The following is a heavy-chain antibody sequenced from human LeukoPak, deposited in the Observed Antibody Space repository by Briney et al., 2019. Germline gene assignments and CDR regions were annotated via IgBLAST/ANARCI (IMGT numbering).Heavy chain of an antibody. V-gene: IGHV4-59*01. CDR2: IYYSGST. CDR1: GGSINSYY. Sequence: SETLSPTCTVSGGSINSYYWSWIRQPPGKGLDWIGYIYYSGSTNYNPSLKSRVTISVDTSKNQFSLKLSSVTAADTAVYYCARGQLRDVINWFDPWGQGTLVTVSS. J-gene: IGHJ5*02. D-gene: IGHD2/OR15-2a*01. CDR3: ARGQLRDVINWFDP.